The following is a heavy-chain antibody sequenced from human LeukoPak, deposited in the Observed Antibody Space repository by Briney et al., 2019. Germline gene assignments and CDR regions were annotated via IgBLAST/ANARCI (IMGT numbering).Heavy chain of an antibody. J-gene: IGHJ4*02. Sequence: PSETLSLTCTVSGGSIISYYWTWIRQPAGKGLEWIGRIYTSGSTNYNPSLKSRVTISVDKSKKQFSLKVNSVTAADTAVYYCASSVLSDYGFDDWGQGTLVTVSS. CDR2: IYTSGST. D-gene: IGHD4-17*01. CDR1: GGSIISYY. CDR3: ASSVLSDYGFDD. V-gene: IGHV4-4*07.